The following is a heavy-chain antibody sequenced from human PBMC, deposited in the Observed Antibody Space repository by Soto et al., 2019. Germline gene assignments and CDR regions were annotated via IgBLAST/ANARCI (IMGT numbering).Heavy chain of an antibody. CDR3: ARGNHRWLQLGYFDL. Sequence: QVQLVQSGAEVKKPGSSVKVSCKASGGTFSNYPVSWVRQAPGQGLEWMGGIIPIFGTVNYAQKFQGRLTITADESPRTAYMELDSLRYEYTAVYYCARGNHRWLQLGYFDLLGRGTLVTVSS. D-gene: IGHD5-12*01. CDR1: GGTFSNYP. CDR2: IIPIFGTV. V-gene: IGHV1-69*12. J-gene: IGHJ2*01.